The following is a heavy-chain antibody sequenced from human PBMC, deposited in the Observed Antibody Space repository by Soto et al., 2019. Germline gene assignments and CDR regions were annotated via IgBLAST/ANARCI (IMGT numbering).Heavy chain of an antibody. CDR3: ASERITMVRGVIIGNYYYYGMDV. D-gene: IGHD3-10*01. J-gene: IGHJ6*02. V-gene: IGHV4-59*01. CDR2: IYYSGST. CDR1: GGSISTYY. Sequence: SETLSLTCAVSGGSISTYYWSWVRQPPGKGLEWIGCIYYSGSTNYNPSLKSRVTISVDTSKNQFSLKLSSVTAADTAVYYCASERITMVRGVIIGNYYYYGMDVWGQGTTVTVSS.